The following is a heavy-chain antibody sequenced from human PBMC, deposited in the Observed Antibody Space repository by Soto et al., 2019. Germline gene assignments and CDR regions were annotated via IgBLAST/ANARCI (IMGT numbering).Heavy chain of an antibody. D-gene: IGHD6-19*01. Sequence: SETLSLTCNVSGDSITSGSFYWGWIRQPPGRGLEWIGSLYDNGNTNYNPSLKSRVTFSVDTSKNQFFLKLTSVTAADTAVYYCARRWWVAVAGSAFDYWGHGILVTVSS. J-gene: IGHJ4*01. CDR1: GDSITSGSFY. CDR3: ARRWWVAVAGSAFDY. CDR2: LYDNGNT. V-gene: IGHV4-39*01.